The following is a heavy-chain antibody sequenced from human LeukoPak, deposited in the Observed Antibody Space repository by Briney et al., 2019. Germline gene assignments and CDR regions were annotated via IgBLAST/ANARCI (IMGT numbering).Heavy chain of an antibody. J-gene: IGHJ4*02. CDR2: INQGGSDI. V-gene: IGHV3-7*01. CDR3: PRGLGWSFF. D-gene: IGHD4-23*01. CDR1: GFTFVDEC. Sequence: GGSLRLSCVFSGFTFVDECMNWVRQAPGKGLEWVANINQGGSDIHFVDSVKGRFTISRDNAKNSLYLQMNSLGAEDTGVYYCPRGLGWSFFWGEGALVTVSS.